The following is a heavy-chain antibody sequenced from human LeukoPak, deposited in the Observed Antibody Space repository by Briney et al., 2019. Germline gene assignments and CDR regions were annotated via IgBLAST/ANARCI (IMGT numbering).Heavy chain of an antibody. V-gene: IGHV4-4*07. CDR1: GGSMSVYY. J-gene: IGHJ4*02. Sequence: SETLSLTRTVSGGSMSVYYWNWVRQSAGKGLEWIGRMHSSGSTNYNPLLKSRVTMSIDTSEKQFSLKLGSVTAADTALYFCARGYSDGTGYYYPSFDYWGQGVLVTVSS. D-gene: IGHD3-22*01. CDR3: ARGYSDGTGYYYPSFDY. CDR2: MHSSGST.